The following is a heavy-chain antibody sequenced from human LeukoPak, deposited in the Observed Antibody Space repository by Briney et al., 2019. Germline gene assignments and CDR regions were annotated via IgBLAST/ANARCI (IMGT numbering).Heavy chain of an antibody. J-gene: IGHJ6*03. D-gene: IGHD3-22*01. Sequence: PSETLSLTCTVSGVSISSYYWSWIRQPPGKGLEWIGYIYTSGSTNYNPSLKSRVTISVDTSKNQFSLKLSSVTAADTAVYYCARLSYDSSGYYRYYYYYYMDVWAKGPRSPSP. V-gene: IGHV4-4*09. CDR3: ARLSYDSSGYYRYYYYYYMDV. CDR1: GVSISSYY. CDR2: IYTSGST.